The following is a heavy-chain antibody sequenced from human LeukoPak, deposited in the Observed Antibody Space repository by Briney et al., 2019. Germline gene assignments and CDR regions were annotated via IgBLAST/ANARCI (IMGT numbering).Heavy chain of an antibody. CDR2: IIPIFGTA. CDR1: GGTFISYA. J-gene: IGHJ6*03. D-gene: IGHD1-1*01. V-gene: IGHV1-69*05. CDR3: ARGGTTGRTQMGYYYYSMDV. Sequence: GASVKVSCKASGGTFISYAISWVRRAPGQGLEWRGGIIPIFGTANYAQKVQGSVTMTTDTSTSTASMEPRSLRSDDPAVYYSARGGTTGRTQMGYYYYSMDVWGKGTTVTVSS.